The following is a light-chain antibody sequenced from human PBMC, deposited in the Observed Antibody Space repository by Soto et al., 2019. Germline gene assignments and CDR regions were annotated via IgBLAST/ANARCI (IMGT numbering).Light chain of an antibody. CDR2: EGS. J-gene: IGLJ1*01. V-gene: IGLV2-23*01. CDR1: SSDVGSYNF. Sequence: QSVLTQPASVSGSPGQSITISCTGTSSDVGSYNFVSWYQQHPGKAPKLMIYEGSKRPSGVSNRFSGSKSGNTASLTISGLQAEDEADYYCCSSAGSGTFYVFGTGTKVTVL. CDR3: CSSAGSGTFYV.